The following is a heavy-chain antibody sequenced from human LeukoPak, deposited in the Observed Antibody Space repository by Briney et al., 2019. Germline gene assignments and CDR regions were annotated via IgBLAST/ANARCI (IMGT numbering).Heavy chain of an antibody. Sequence: ASVKVSCKASGGTFSSYAISWVRQAPGQGLEWMGRIIPILGIANYAQKFQGRVTMTRDTSTSTVYMELSSLRSEDTAVYYCARGRVVGGSCFDYWGQGTLVTVSS. J-gene: IGHJ4*02. V-gene: IGHV1-69*04. CDR2: IIPILGIA. CDR3: ARGRVVGGSCFDY. CDR1: GGTFSSYA. D-gene: IGHD1-26*01.